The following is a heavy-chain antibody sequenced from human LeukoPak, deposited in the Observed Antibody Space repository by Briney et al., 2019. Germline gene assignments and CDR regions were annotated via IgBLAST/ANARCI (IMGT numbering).Heavy chain of an antibody. D-gene: IGHD3-22*01. J-gene: IGHJ4*02. Sequence: SETLSLTCTVSGGSISSGDYYWSWIRQPPGKGLEWIGYIYYSGSTYYNPSLKSRVTISVDTSKNQFSLKLSSVTAADTAVYYCARGYYYDSSGSRAFDYWGQGTLVTVPS. CDR2: IYYSGST. V-gene: IGHV4-30-4*01. CDR3: ARGYYYDSSGSRAFDY. CDR1: GGSISSGDYY.